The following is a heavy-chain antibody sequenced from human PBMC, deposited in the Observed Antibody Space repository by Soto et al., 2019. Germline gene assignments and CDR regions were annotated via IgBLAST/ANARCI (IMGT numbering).Heavy chain of an antibody. V-gene: IGHV1-18*01. CDR1: GYNFTTYG. CDR3: AREGQQQEKETYYYFYGMDV. D-gene: IGHD6-13*01. CDR2: ISGDNVNT. J-gene: IGHJ6*02. Sequence: ASVKVSCKASGYNFTTYGISWVRQAPRQGLEWMGWISGDNVNTKSAQKIQGRITMTTDTSAGTAYMELRSLRSDDTAVYFCAREGQQQEKETYYYFYGMDVWGQGTTVTVYS.